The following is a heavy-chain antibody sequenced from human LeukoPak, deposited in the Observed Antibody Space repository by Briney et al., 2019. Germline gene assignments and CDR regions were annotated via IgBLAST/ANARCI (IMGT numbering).Heavy chain of an antibody. CDR2: IIPIFGTA. V-gene: IGHV1-69*05. CDR1: GGTFSSYA. Sequence: SVKVSCKASGGTFSSYAISWVRQAPGQGLEWMGGIIPIFGTANYAQKFQGRVTITTDESTGTAYMELSRLRSDDTAVYYCARADGSGSFYGMDVWGQGTTVTVSS. D-gene: IGHD3-10*01. J-gene: IGHJ6*02. CDR3: ARADGSGSFYGMDV.